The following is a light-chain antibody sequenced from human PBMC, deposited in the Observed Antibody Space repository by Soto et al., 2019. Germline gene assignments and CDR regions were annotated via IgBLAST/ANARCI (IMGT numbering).Light chain of an antibody. CDR2: GAS. CDR1: QSVSSN. V-gene: IGKV3-15*01. Sequence: EIVMTQSPATLSVSPGERATLSCSASQSVSSNLAWYQKKPGQAPRLRIYGASTRATGIPARFSGSGSGTEVTHTISSLQSDDFAVYSCQQYNNWPPGTFGQGTKLEIK. CDR3: QQYNNWPPGT. J-gene: IGKJ2*02.